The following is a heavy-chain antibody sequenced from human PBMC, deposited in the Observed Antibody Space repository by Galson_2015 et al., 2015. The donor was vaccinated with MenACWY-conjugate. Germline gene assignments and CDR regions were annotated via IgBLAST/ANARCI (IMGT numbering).Heavy chain of an antibody. Sequence: SLRLSCAASGFTFSTSWMSWVRQAPGKGLEWVANIKQDGSEKYYVDSVKGRFTISRDNAKNSLFLLLNSLRAEDTAVYYCARHPTYSNTWYHWYFNLWGRGTLVTVSS. CDR2: IKQDGSEK. V-gene: IGHV3-7*03. CDR1: GFTFSTSW. J-gene: IGHJ2*01. D-gene: IGHD6-13*01. CDR3: ARHPTYSNTWYHWYFNL.